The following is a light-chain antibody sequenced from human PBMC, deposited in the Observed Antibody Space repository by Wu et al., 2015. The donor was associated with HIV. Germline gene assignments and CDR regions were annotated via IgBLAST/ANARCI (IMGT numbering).Light chain of an antibody. CDR1: QSISSH. Sequence: IQMTQSPSFLSASVGDRVTITCRASQSISSHLNWYQQKPGKAPKALIYGVSNLHSGVPSRFSGSGSGTEFTLTISSLQPEDFATYYCQQSYSMWYTFGQGTKLEIK. CDR2: GVS. J-gene: IGKJ2*01. CDR3: QQSYSMWYT. V-gene: IGKV1-39*01.